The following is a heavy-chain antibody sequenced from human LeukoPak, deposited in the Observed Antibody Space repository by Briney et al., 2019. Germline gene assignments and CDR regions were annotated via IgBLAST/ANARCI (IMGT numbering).Heavy chain of an antibody. V-gene: IGHV3-7*04. J-gene: IGHJ4*02. CDR1: EFTLSKYW. D-gene: IGHD6-13*01. CDR3: ARLRAAQTYDY. Sequence: RGGSLRLSCAVAEFTLSKYWMSWVRQAPGKGVELVSNIMQDLNDKYYFHSVKCRFTISTDNAKNSLYLQMNSLRVEDTAVYYCARLRAAQTYDYWGQGTLVTVSS. CDR2: IMQDLNDK.